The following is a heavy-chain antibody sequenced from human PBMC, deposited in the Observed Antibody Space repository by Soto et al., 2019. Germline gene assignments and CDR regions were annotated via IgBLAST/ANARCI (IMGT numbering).Heavy chain of an antibody. CDR2: IYYRGSP. CDR1: GGSIGDRGCC. D-gene: IGHD3-3*01. V-gene: IGHV4-61*08. CDR3: ARTNTIFGVVLDY. Sequence: SVTMCLPSTVAGGSIGDRGCCRSWIRPPPGKGLEWIGYIYYRGSPTYTPSLKRRVTISVDTSKNQFSLKLSSVTAADTAVYYCARTNTIFGVVLDYWGQGTLVTVSS. J-gene: IGHJ4*02.